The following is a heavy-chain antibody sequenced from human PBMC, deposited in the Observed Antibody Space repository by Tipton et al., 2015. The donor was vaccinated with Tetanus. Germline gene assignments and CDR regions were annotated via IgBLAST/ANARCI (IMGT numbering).Heavy chain of an antibody. CDR3: AKGLTAALATIED. CDR1: GFSFEDHA. CDR2: ITWNSNTI. D-gene: IGHD5-24*01. V-gene: IGHV3-9*01. J-gene: IGHJ1*01. Sequence: SLRLSCVGSGFSFEDHAMHWVRQAPGRGLEWVSGITWNSNTIAYAESVKGRFTISRDNAKNVLYLQMNSLRVEDTALYYCAKGLTAALATIEDWGQGALVTVSS.